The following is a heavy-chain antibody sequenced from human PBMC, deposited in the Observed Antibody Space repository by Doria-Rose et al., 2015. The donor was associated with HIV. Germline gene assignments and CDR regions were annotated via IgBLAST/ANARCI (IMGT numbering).Heavy chain of an antibody. D-gene: IGHD6-19*01. V-gene: IGHV4-39*01. J-gene: IGHJ4*02. Sequence: QVQLQESGPGLVKPSETLSLTCIVSGGSISSRNHYWGWIRQPPGKGLEWIGSIYYSGSTYYNPSLRSRVSISADTSKNQVSLKLPSVTAADTAVYYCARGGTVAGTRFDNWGQGTLVTVSS. CDR1: GGSISSRNHY. CDR3: ARGGTVAGTRFDN. CDR2: IYYSGST.